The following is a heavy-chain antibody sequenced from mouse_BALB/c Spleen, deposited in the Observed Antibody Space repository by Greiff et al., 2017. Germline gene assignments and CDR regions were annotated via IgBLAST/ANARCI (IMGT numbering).Heavy chain of an antibody. D-gene: IGHD1-1*01. CDR1: GYSIPRGYS. Sequence: EVQGVESGPDLVNPSQSLSLTCTITGYSIPRGYSWHWIRQFPGNKLEWMGYIHYSGSTNYNPSLKSRISITRDTSQNQFFLQLNSVTTEDTATYYCAREGSSYVGGYWGQGTSVTVSS. CDR2: IHYSGST. CDR3: AREGSSYVGGY. J-gene: IGHJ4*01. V-gene: IGHV3-1*02.